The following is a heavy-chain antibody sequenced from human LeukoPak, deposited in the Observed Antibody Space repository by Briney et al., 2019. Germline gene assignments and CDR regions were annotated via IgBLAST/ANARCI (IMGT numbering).Heavy chain of an antibody. Sequence: GGSLRLSCVDSGFTFTNAWMSWVRQAPGKGLEWIGRIKSKTDGETTNYAEPVRGRFTISREDSKSAVYLQMTSLKIEDTAVYYCTKDLGTYYHGSQRLIPIDYWGQGTLVTVSS. CDR1: GFTFTNAW. D-gene: IGHD3-10*01. V-gene: IGHV3-15*01. J-gene: IGHJ4*02. CDR2: IKSKTDGETT. CDR3: TKDLGTYYHGSQRLIPIDY.